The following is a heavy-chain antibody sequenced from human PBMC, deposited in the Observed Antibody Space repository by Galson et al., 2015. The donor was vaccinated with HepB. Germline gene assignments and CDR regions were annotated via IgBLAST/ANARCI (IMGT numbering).Heavy chain of an antibody. Sequence: QSGAEVKKPGASVKVSCKASGGTFSTYTISWVRQAPGQGLEWMGGIIPIFGTAHFAQKFQGRLTITADISTRTAYMELTSLRSEDTAMYYCAREGVGATARRPLDIWGQGTMVTVSS. D-gene: IGHD1-26*01. CDR3: AREGVGATARRPLDI. V-gene: IGHV1-69*06. CDR2: IIPIFGTA. CDR1: GGTFSTYT. J-gene: IGHJ3*02.